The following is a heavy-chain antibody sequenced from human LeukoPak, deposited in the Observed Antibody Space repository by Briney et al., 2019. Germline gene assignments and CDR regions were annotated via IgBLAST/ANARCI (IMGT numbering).Heavy chain of an antibody. V-gene: IGHV3-20*04. CDR1: GFTFDDYG. D-gene: IGHD1-26*01. CDR2: IYSDNT. Sequence: RTGGSLRLSCAASGFTFDDYGMSWVRQAPGKGLEWVSFIYSDNTHYSDSVKGRFTISRDNAKNSLYLQMNRLRAEDTAVYYCARGALVGYSGSYTPYNWFDPWGQGTLVTVSS. J-gene: IGHJ5*02. CDR3: ARGALVGYSGSYTPYNWFDP.